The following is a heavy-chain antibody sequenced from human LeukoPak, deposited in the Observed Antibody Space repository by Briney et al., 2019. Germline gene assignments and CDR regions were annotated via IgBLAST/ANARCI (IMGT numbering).Heavy chain of an antibody. CDR1: GYTFTAYY. Sequence: GASVKVSCKASGYTFTAYYMHWVRQAPGQGLEWMGWINPNSGVTNYAQNFQGRVTMTRDTSISTAYMELNRLRSDDTAVYYCARVISNYDILTGPIQRSNDAFDIWGQGTMVTVSS. CDR2: INPNSGVT. CDR3: ARVISNYDILTGPIQRSNDAFDI. J-gene: IGHJ3*02. V-gene: IGHV1-2*02. D-gene: IGHD3-9*01.